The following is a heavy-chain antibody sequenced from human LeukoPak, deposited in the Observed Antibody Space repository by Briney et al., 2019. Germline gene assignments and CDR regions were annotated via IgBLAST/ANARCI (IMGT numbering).Heavy chain of an antibody. CDR1: VGSISSSSHY. J-gene: IGHJ4*02. V-gene: IGHV4-39*07. CDR3: ARGPYPTAVTPGY. D-gene: IGHD4-23*01. CDR2: IYYSGST. Sequence: PSETLSLTCSVSVGSISSSSHYWGWIRQPPGRGLEWIGSIYYSGSTHYNPSLKSRVTISVDTSKNQFSLKLSSVTAADTAVYYCARGPYPTAVTPGYWGQGTLVTVSS.